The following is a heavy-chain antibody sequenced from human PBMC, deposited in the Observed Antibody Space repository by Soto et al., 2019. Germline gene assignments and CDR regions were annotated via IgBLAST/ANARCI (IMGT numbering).Heavy chain of an antibody. CDR3: ARGWDIAVAGIYGMDV. Sequence: SETLSLTCAVYGGSFSGYYWSWIRQPPGKGLEWIGEINRSGSTNYNPSLKSRVTISVDTSKNQFSLKLSSVTAADTAVYYCARGWDIAVAGIYGMDVWGQGTTVTVSS. CDR1: GGSFSGYY. D-gene: IGHD6-19*01. J-gene: IGHJ6*02. CDR2: INRSGST. V-gene: IGHV4-34*01.